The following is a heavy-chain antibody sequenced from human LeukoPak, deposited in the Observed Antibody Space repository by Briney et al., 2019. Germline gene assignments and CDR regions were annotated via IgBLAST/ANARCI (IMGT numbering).Heavy chain of an antibody. J-gene: IGHJ4*02. CDR1: GFTFSSYG. V-gene: IGHV3-21*01. Sequence: GSLRLSCVASGFTFSSYGMNWVRQAPGKGLEWVSSISSSSSYIKYADSVKGRFTVSRDNAKKSLYLQMNNLRAEDTAVYYCAIVAGGDPFDYWGQGTLVTVSS. D-gene: IGHD3-16*01. CDR3: AIVAGGDPFDY. CDR2: ISSSSSYI.